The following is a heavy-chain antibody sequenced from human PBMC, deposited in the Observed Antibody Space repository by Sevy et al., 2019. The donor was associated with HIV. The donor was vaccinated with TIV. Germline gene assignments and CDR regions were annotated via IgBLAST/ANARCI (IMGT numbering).Heavy chain of an antibody. CDR1: GFSFSNYW. Sequence: GGSLRLSCVVSGFSFSNYWMTWVRQAPGKGLEWVANIKQDGSVKSNVDSVKGRFTISRDNAKNSLSLQMNSLSAEDTAVYYCARDTNYFYVDVWGKGTTVTVSS. CDR2: IKQDGSVK. CDR3: ARDTNYFYVDV. V-gene: IGHV3-7*01. J-gene: IGHJ6*03. D-gene: IGHD1-1*01.